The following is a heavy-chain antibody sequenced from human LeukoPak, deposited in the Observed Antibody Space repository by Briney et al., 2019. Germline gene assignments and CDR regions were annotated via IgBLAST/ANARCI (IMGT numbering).Heavy chain of an antibody. CDR3: AKALRVASRWYYFDY. V-gene: IGHV3-30*18. CDR2: ISYDGSNK. Sequence: GRSLRLSCAASGFTFSSYGMHWVRQAPGKGLEWVAVISYDGSNKYYADSVKGRFTISRDNSKNTLYLQMNSLRAEDTAVYYCAKALRVASRWYYFDYWGRGTLVTVSS. J-gene: IGHJ4*02. CDR1: GFTFSSYG. D-gene: IGHD2-15*01.